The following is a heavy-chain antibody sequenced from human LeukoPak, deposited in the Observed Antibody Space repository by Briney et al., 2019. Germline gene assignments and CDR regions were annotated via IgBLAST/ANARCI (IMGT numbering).Heavy chain of an antibody. J-gene: IGHJ4*02. CDR3: ARVADIIAARPSYYFDY. D-gene: IGHD6-6*01. CDR1: GGTFSSYA. CDR2: IIPIFGTA. V-gene: IGHV1-69*13. Sequence: SVKVSRKASGGTFSSYAISWVRQAPGQGLEWMGGIIPIFGTANYAQKFQGRVTITADESTSTAYMELSSLRSEDTAVYYCARVADIIAARPSYYFDYWGQGTLVTVSS.